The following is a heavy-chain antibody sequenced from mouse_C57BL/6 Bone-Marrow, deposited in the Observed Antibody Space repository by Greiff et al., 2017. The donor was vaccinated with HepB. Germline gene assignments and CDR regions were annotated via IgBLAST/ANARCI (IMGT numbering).Heavy chain of an antibody. D-gene: IGHD6-2*01. CDR2: IYPGDGDT. CDR1: GYAFSSSW. Sequence: VKLQESGPELVKPGASVKISCKASGYAFSSSWMNWVKQRPGKGLEWIGRIYPGDGDTNYNGKFKGKATLTADKSSSTAYMQLSSLTSEDSAVYFCAVSNLFAYWGQGTLVTVSA. CDR3: AVSNLFAY. J-gene: IGHJ3*01. V-gene: IGHV1-82*01.